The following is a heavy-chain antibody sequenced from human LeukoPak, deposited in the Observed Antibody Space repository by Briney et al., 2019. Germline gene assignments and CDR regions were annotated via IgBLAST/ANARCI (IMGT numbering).Heavy chain of an antibody. CDR3: ARSRDGSYYYDSSGYYGAFDI. V-gene: IGHV3-30-3*01. J-gene: IGHJ3*02. D-gene: IGHD3-22*01. CDR1: GFTFSSFA. CDR2: ISSDGSNK. Sequence: GGSLRLSCEASGFTFSSFAIHWVRQAPGKGLEWVAVISSDGSNKYYPDSVKGRFTISRDNSKNTLYLQMNSLRAEDTAVYYCARSRDGSYYYDSSGYYGAFDIWGQGTMVTVSS.